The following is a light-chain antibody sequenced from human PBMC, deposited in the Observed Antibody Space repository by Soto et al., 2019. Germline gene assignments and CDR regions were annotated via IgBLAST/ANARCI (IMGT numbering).Light chain of an antibody. Sequence: EIVLTQSPATLSLSPGERATLSCRASQSVSSYLAWYQQKAGQAPRLLIYDASNRATGIPARFSGSGSGTDFTLTISRLEPEDFAVYYCQQYSSSPRTFGHGTKVEI. CDR2: DAS. V-gene: IGKV3-11*01. CDR1: QSVSSY. CDR3: QQYSSSPRT. J-gene: IGKJ1*01.